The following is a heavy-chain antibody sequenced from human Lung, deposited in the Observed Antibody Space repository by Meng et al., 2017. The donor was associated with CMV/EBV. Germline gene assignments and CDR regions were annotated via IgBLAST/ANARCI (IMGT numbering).Heavy chain of an antibody. CDR2: IHHTGSS. CDR1: DYSISSGFY. V-gene: IGHV4-38-2*02. D-gene: IGHD3-3*01. J-gene: IGHJ4*01. Sequence: SXTLSLTYTVSDYSISSGFYWGCVRQPPGKGLEWIGSIHHTGSSYYNPSLKSRVTLSVDTSKNQFSLKVTSVTAADTAVYYCARGIFGVVDYWGQGTLVTVSS. CDR3: ARGIFGVVDY.